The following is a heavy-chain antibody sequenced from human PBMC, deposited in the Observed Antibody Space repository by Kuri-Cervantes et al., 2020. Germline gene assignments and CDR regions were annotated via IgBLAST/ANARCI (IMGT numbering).Heavy chain of an antibody. D-gene: IGHD6-19*01. CDR2: IYHNGRT. V-gene: IGHV4-38-2*02. J-gene: IGHJ2*01. CDR3: ARVWPYSSGWYVGWYFDL. CDR1: SYSITSSYY. Sequence: SETLSLTCTVSSYSITSSYYWGWIRQSPGKGLEWIGSIYHNGRTYYNPSLKSRVTISVDTSKNQFSLKLSSVTAADTAVYYCARVWPYSSGWYVGWYFDLWGRGTLVTVSS.